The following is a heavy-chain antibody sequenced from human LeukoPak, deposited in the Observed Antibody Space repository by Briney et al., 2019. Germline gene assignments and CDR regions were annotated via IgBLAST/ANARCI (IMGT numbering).Heavy chain of an antibody. CDR1: GFTFSSYS. V-gene: IGHV3-48*04. D-gene: IGHD3-10*01. J-gene: IGHJ3*02. Sequence: PGGSLRLSCAASGFTFSSYSMNWVRQAPGKGLEWGSYISSSSSTIYYADSVKGRFTISRDNAKNSLYLQMNSLRAEDTAVYYCARDRPPYGSGSYSDAFDIWGQGTMVTVSS. CDR3: ARDRPPYGSGSYSDAFDI. CDR2: ISSSSSTI.